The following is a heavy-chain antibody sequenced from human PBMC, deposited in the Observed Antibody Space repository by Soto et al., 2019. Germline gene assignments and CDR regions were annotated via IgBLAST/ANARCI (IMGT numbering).Heavy chain of an antibody. CDR1: GGSFSGYY. CDR2: INHSGST. Sequence: QVQLQQWGAGLLKPSETLSLTCAVYGGSFSGYYWSWIRQPPGKGLEWIGEINHSGSTNYNPSLKSRVTISVDTSKNQFSLQLSSVTAADTAVYYCARGPRVGSRYWFDPWGQGTLITVSS. V-gene: IGHV4-34*01. CDR3: ARGPRVGSRYWFDP. J-gene: IGHJ5*02. D-gene: IGHD3-10*01.